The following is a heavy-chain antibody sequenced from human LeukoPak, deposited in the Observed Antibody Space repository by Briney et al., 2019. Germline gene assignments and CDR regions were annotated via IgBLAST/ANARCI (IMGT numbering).Heavy chain of an antibody. J-gene: IGHJ4*02. CDR2: ISGSGGST. CDR3: AKYLLWFGEDDY. Sequence: GGSLRLSCAASGFTFSSYGMHWVRQAPGKGLEWVSAISGSGGSTYYADSVKGRFTISRDNSKNTLYLQMNSLRAEDTAVYYCAKYLLWFGEDDYWGQGTLVTVSS. D-gene: IGHD3-10*01. CDR1: GFTFSSYG. V-gene: IGHV3-23*01.